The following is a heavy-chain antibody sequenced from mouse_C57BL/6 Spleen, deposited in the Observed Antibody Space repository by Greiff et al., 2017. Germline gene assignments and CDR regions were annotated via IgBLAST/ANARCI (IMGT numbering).Heavy chain of an antibody. CDR3: AREGGGSWYFDV. CDR1: GYTFTSYW. J-gene: IGHJ1*03. V-gene: IGHV1-52*01. D-gene: IGHD1-1*01. Sequence: QVQLQQPGAELVRPGSSVKLSCKASGYTFTSYWMRWVKQRPIQGLEWIGNIDPSDSETHYNQKFKDKATLTVDKSSSTAYMQLSSLTSEDSAVYYCAREGGGSWYFDVWGTGTTVTVSS. CDR2: IDPSDSET.